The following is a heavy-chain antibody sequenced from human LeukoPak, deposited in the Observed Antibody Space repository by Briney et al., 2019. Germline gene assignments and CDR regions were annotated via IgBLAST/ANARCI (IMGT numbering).Heavy chain of an antibody. V-gene: IGHV4-34*01. Sequence: KPSETLSLTCAVYGGSFSGYYWSWIRQPPGKGLEWIGEINHSGSTNYNPSLKSRVTISVDTSKNQFSLKLGSVTAADTAVYYCARGSGYTYGYPFDSWGQGTLVTVSS. J-gene: IGHJ4*02. D-gene: IGHD5-18*01. CDR1: GGSFSGYY. CDR2: INHSGST. CDR3: ARGSGYTYGYPFDS.